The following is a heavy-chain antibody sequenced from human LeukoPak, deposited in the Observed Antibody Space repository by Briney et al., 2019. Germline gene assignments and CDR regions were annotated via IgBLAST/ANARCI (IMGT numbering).Heavy chain of an antibody. J-gene: IGHJ3*02. CDR1: GGSISSSSYY. CDR3: ARDRITILGEAFDI. D-gene: IGHD3-3*01. V-gene: IGHV4-39*07. CDR2: IYYSGST. Sequence: PSETLSLTRTVSGGSISSSSYYWGWIRQPPGKGLEWIGSIYYSGSTYYNPSLKSRVTISVDTSKDQFSLKLSSVTAADTAVYYCARDRITILGEAFDIWGQGTMVTVSS.